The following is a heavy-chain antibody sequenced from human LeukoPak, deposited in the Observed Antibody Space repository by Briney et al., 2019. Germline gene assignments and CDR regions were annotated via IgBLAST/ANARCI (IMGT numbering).Heavy chain of an antibody. CDR1: GGSISSGSYY. Sequence: SETLSLTCTVSGGSISSGSYYWSWFRQPAGKGLEWIGRISSSGSTNYNPSLKSRVTISADTSKNQLFLKLSSVTATDTAVYYCAREAPRPDYWGQGTLVTVSS. CDR3: AREAPRPDY. V-gene: IGHV4-61*02. J-gene: IGHJ4*02. CDR2: ISSSGST.